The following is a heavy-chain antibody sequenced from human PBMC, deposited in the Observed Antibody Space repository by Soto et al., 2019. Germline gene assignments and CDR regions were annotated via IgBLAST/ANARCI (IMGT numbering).Heavy chain of an antibody. Sequence: PGESLKISCKGSGYSFTSYWIGWVRQMPWKGLEWMGIIYPGDSDTRYSPSFQGQVTISADKSISTAYLQWSSLKASDTAMYYCATTREYNYYCYGMDVWGQGTTVTVSS. V-gene: IGHV5-51*01. CDR3: ATTREYNYYCYGMDV. CDR1: GYSFTSYW. D-gene: IGHD1-1*01. CDR2: IYPGDSDT. J-gene: IGHJ6*02.